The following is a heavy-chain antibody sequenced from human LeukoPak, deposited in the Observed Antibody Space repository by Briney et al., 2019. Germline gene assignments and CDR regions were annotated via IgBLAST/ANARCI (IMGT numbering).Heavy chain of an antibody. CDR3: AGGSLTSLYSSGWRDYGMDV. V-gene: IGHV1-24*01. CDR1: GYTLTELS. Sequence: GASVKVSCKVSGYTLTELSMHWVRQAPGKGLEWMGGFDPEDGETIYAQKFQGRVTMTEDTSTDTAYMELSSLRSEDTAVYYCAGGSLTSLYSSGWRDYGMDVWGQGTTVTVSS. J-gene: IGHJ6*02. CDR2: FDPEDGET. D-gene: IGHD6-19*01.